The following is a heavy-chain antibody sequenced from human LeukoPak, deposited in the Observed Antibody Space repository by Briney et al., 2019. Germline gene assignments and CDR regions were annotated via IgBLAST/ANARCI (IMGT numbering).Heavy chain of an antibody. D-gene: IGHD6-13*01. J-gene: IGHJ5*02. CDR1: GDSISSGDYY. Sequence: KSSETLSLTCTVSGDSISSGDYYWSWIRQPPGKGLEWIGYIDYSGSTVYNSSLKNRVTISVDTSKNQFSLKVNSVTAADTAVYYCARGIAAVGTNWFDPWGQGTLVTVSS. CDR3: ARGIAAVGTNWFDP. CDR2: IDYSGST. V-gene: IGHV4-30-4*01.